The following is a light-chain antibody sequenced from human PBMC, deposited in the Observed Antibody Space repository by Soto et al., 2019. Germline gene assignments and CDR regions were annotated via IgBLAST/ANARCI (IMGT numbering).Light chain of an antibody. CDR1: QSVTSSY. CDR3: QQYGSLPWT. CDR2: GAS. V-gene: IGKV3-20*01. Sequence: EIVLTQSPGTLSLYPGERATLSCRASQSVTSSYLVWYQQKPGQAPRLLIYGASSRATGIPDRFSGSGSGTDFTLTISRLEREDSVVYYCQQYGSLPWTFVQGTKVEIK. J-gene: IGKJ1*01.